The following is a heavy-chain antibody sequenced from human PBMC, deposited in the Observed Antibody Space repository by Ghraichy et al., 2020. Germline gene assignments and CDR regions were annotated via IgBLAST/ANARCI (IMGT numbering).Heavy chain of an antibody. CDR1: GGSISSYY. V-gene: IGHV4-4*07. CDR2: IYTSGST. Sequence: SETLSLTCTVSGGSISSYYWSWIRQPAGKGLEWIGRIYTSGSTNYNPSLKSRVTMSVDTSKNQFSLKLSSVTAADTAVYYCARHQFLVGADYWYFDLWGRGTLVTVSS. J-gene: IGHJ2*01. D-gene: IGHD1-26*01. CDR3: ARHQFLVGADYWYFDL.